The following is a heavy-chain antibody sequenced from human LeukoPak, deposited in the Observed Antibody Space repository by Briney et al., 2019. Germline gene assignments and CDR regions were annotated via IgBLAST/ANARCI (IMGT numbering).Heavy chain of an antibody. CDR3: ARDQGIWYFDL. Sequence: PSETLSLTCTVSGGSITSVGYYWTWLRQPAGKGLEWIGRIYPSGNTIYNPSLTSRVTISVDTSKNQFSLKLSSVTAADTAVYYCARDQGIWYFDLWGRGTLVTVSS. CDR1: GGSITSVGYY. CDR2: IYPSGNT. V-gene: IGHV4-61*02. J-gene: IGHJ2*01. D-gene: IGHD1-14*01.